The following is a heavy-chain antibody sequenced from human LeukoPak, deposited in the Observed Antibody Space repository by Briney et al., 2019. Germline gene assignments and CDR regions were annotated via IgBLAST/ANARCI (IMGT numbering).Heavy chain of an antibody. CDR3: ATEVATTDHDY. J-gene: IGHJ4*02. D-gene: IGHD5-12*01. V-gene: IGHV4-39*01. CDR2: IYYSGST. CDR1: GGSISSSSYY. Sequence: PSETLSLTCTVSGGSISSSSYYWGWVRQPPGKGLEWIGSIYYSGSTYYNPPLKSRVTISVDTSKNQFSLKLSSVTAADTAVYYCATEVATTDHDYWGQGTLVTVSS.